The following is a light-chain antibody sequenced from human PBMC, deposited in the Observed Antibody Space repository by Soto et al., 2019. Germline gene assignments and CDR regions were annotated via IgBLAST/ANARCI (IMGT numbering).Light chain of an antibody. V-gene: IGLV2-14*01. CDR1: SSDIGVYNY. CDR3: ASFTTTRTWV. Sequence: QSLLTQPASVSGSPGQSITISCTGTSSDIGVYNYVSWFQQHPGKAPKLMIYEVNNRPSGVSDRFSGSKSANTASLTISGLQAEDEADYYCASFTTTRTWVFGGGTKLTVL. J-gene: IGLJ3*02. CDR2: EVN.